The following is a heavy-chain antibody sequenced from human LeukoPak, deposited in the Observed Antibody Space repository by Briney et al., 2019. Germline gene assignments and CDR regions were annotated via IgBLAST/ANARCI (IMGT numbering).Heavy chain of an antibody. CDR2: INPSGGST. CDR1: GFTFTGYY. V-gene: IGHV1-46*01. J-gene: IGHJ4*02. D-gene: IGHD2-2*01. CDR3: ARSLLGYCSSTSCPLGY. Sequence: EASVRVSCKASGFTFTGYYIHWVRQAPGQGLEWMGIINPSGGSTSYAQKFQGRVTMTRDTSTSTVYMELSSLRSEDTAVYYCARSLLGYCSSTSCPLGYWGQGTLVTVSS.